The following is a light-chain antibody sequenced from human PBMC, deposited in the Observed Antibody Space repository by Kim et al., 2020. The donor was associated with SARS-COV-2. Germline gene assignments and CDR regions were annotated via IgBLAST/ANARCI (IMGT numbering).Light chain of an antibody. CDR3: QAWDSSTAWV. Sequence: YELTQPPSVSVSPGQTASITCSGDKLGDKYACWYQQKPGQSPVLVIYQDSKRPSGIPERFSGSNSGNTATLTISGTQAMDEADYYCQAWDSSTAWVFGG. V-gene: IGLV3-1*01. J-gene: IGLJ3*02. CDR1: KLGDKY. CDR2: QDS.